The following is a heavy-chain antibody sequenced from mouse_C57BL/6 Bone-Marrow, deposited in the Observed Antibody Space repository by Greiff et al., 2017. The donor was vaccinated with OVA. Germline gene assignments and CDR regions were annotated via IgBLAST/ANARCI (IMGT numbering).Heavy chain of an antibody. J-gene: IGHJ2*01. V-gene: IGHV3-6*01. CDR3: ARDGRDYGYGEGPYYFDY. CDR1: GYSITSGYY. D-gene: IGHD2-2*01. CDR2: ISYDGSN. Sequence: DVHLVESGPGLVKPSQSLSLTCSVTGYSITSGYYWNWIRQFPGNKLEWMGYISYDGSNNYNPSLKNRISITRDTSKNQFFLKLNSVTTEDTATYYCARDGRDYGYGEGPYYFDYWGQGTTLTVSS.